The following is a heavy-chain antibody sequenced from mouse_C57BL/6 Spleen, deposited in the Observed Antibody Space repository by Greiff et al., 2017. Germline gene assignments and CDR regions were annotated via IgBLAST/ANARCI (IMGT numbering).Heavy chain of an antibody. Sequence: QVQLQQPGTELVKPGASVKLSCKASGYTFTSYWMHWVKQRPGQGLEWIGNINPSNGGTNYNEKFKSKATLTVDKSSSPAYMQLSSLTSEDSEVYYCARVYYYGSSPYAMDYWGQGTSVTVSS. V-gene: IGHV1-53*01. CDR1: GYTFTSYW. CDR3: ARVYYYGSSPYAMDY. CDR2: INPSNGGT. J-gene: IGHJ4*01. D-gene: IGHD1-1*01.